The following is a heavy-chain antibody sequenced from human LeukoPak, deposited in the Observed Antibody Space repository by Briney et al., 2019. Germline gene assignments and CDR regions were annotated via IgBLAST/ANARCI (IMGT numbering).Heavy chain of an antibody. CDR2: ISAYNGNT. V-gene: IGHV1-18*01. Sequence: GASVKVSCKASGYTFTSYGISWVRQAPGQGLEWMGWISAYNGNTNYAQKLQGRVTMPTDTSTSTAYMELRSLRSDDTAVYYCARDNSGLAAAGPGWFDPWGQGTLVTVSS. CDR1: GYTFTSYG. J-gene: IGHJ5*02. CDR3: ARDNSGLAAAGPGWFDP. D-gene: IGHD6-13*01.